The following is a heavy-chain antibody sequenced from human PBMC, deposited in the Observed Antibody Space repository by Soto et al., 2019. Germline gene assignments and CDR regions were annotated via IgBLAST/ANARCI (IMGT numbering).Heavy chain of an antibody. Sequence: PSQTLSLTCVISGDSVSSNSAAWNWIRQSPSRGLEWLGRTYYRSKWYNDYAVSVKSRITINPDTSKNQFSLQLNSVTPEDTAVYYCARGHSSSGGRRYYYYGMDVWGQGTTVTV. D-gene: IGHD6-6*01. CDR3: ARGHSSSGGRRYYYYGMDV. CDR1: GDSVSSNSAA. V-gene: IGHV6-1*01. J-gene: IGHJ6*02. CDR2: TYYRSKWYN.